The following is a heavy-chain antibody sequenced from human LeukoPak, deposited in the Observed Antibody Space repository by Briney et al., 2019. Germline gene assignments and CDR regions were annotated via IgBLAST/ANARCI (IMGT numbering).Heavy chain of an antibody. J-gene: IGHJ4*02. D-gene: IGHD2-15*01. V-gene: IGHV3-74*01. CDR1: GFTFSNYW. CDR2: INDDGSST. Sequence: GGSLRLSCAASGFTFSNYWMHWVRQAPGKGLVWVSGINDDGSSTNYAHSVKGRFTISRDNAKNTLYLQMDSLRPESMGLYYCVKYVFLGFCSGGSCSAHFDYWGQGTLVTVSS. CDR3: VKYVFLGFCSGGSCSAHFDY.